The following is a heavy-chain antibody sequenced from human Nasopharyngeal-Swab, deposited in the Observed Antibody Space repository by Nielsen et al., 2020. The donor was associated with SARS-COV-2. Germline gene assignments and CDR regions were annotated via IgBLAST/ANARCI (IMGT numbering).Heavy chain of an antibody. CDR3: ARDNGVATNDY. V-gene: IGHV3-23*01. CDR2: ISGSGGSI. J-gene: IGHJ4*02. Sequence: GESLKISCAASGFTFSSYAMSWVRQAPGKGLEWVSAISGSGGSIYYADSVKGRFTISRDNAKNSLYLQMNSLRAEDTAVYYCARDNGVATNDYWGQGTLVTVSS. D-gene: IGHD5-12*01. CDR1: GFTFSSYA.